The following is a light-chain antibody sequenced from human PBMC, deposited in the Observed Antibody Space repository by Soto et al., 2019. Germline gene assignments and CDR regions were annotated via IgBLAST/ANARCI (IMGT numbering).Light chain of an antibody. Sequence: DIVMTQSPLSLPVTPGEPASISCRSSQSLLHSNGYNYLDWYLQKPGQSPQLLIYLGSNRASGVPDRFSGSGSGTDFTLKINRVEAEDVGVYYCMQALQTPPFTFGPGTKVYIK. V-gene: IGKV2-28*01. J-gene: IGKJ3*01. CDR2: LGS. CDR1: QSLLHSNGYNY. CDR3: MQALQTPPFT.